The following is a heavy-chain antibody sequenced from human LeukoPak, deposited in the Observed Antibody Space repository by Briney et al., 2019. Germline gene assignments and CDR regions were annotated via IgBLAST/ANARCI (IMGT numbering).Heavy chain of an antibody. CDR3: ARAYPDANGDY. CDR2: ISYDGSNK. Sequence: GGSLRLSCAASGFTFSSYAMHWVRQAPGKGLEWVAVISYDGSNKYYADSVKGRFTISRDNSKNTLYLQMNSLRAEDTAVYYCARAYPDANGDYWGQGTLVTVSP. CDR1: GFTFSSYA. D-gene: IGHD1-14*01. J-gene: IGHJ4*02. V-gene: IGHV3-30*04.